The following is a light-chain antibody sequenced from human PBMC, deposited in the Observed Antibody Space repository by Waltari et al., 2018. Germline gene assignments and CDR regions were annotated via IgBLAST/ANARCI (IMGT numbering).Light chain of an antibody. CDR2: GNS. V-gene: IGLV1-40*01. Sequence: QSVLTQPPSVSGAPGQRVTISCPGSRSNIGAGYDVHWYQQLPGTAPKLLIYGNSNRPSGVPDRVSGSKSGTSASLAITGLQAEDEADYYCQSYDSSLSGHWVFGGGTKLTVL. CDR1: RSNIGAGYD. CDR3: QSYDSSLSGHWV. J-gene: IGLJ3*02.